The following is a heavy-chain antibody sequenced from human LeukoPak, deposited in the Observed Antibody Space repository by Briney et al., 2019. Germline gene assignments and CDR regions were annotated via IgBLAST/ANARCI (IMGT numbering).Heavy chain of an antibody. CDR3: ASGYCSGGSCYDFDY. J-gene: IGHJ4*02. Sequence: GASVKVSCKASGYTFTSYAMHWVRQAPGQRLEWMGWINAGNGNTKYSQKFQGRVTITRDTSISTAYMELSRLRSDDTAVYYCASGYCSGGSCYDFDYWGQGTLVTVSS. CDR1: GYTFTSYA. CDR2: INAGNGNT. D-gene: IGHD2-15*01. V-gene: IGHV1-3*01.